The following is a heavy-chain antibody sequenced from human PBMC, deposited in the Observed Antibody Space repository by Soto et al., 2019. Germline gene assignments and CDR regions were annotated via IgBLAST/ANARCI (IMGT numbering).Heavy chain of an antibody. V-gene: IGHV3-23*01. D-gene: IGHD1-26*01. Sequence: PGGSLRLSCAASGFTFGSYAMSWVRQAPGKGLEWVSAISGSGGSTYYADSVKGRFTISRDNSKNTLYPQMNSLRAEDTAVYYCAKEVGLVGPTTIVDYWGQGTLVTVSS. CDR1: GFTFGSYA. J-gene: IGHJ4*02. CDR2: ISGSGGST. CDR3: AKEVGLVGPTTIVDY.